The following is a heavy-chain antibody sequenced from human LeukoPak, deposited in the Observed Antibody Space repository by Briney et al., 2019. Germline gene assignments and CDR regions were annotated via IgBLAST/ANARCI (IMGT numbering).Heavy chain of an antibody. V-gene: IGHV4-34*01. J-gene: IGHJ4*02. CDR3: ARGYCSSTSCLYYFDY. D-gene: IGHD2-2*01. Sequence: PSETLSLTCAVHGGSFSGYYWSWIRQPPGKGLEWIGEINHSGSTNYNPSLKSRVTISVDTSKNQLSLKLSSVTAADTAVYYCARGYCSSTSCLYYFDYWGQGTLVTVSS. CDR2: INHSGST. CDR1: GGSFSGYY.